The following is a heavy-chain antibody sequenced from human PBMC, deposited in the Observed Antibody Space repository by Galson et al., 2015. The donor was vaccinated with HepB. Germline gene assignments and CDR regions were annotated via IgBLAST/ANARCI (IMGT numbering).Heavy chain of an antibody. CDR1: GFTFSSYG. CDR3: ARGIYGDSGRWFDP. Sequence: SLRLSCAASGFTFSSYGMHWVRQAPGKGLEWVAVIWYDGSNKYYADSVKGRFTISRDNSKNTLYLQMNSLRAEDTAVYYCARGIYGDSGRWFDPWGQGTLVTVSS. CDR2: IWYDGSNK. V-gene: IGHV3-33*01. J-gene: IGHJ5*02. D-gene: IGHD4-17*01.